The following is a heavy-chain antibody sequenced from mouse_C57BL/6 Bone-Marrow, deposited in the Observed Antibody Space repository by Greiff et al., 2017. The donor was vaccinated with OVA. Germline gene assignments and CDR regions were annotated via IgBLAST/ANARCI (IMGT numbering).Heavy chain of an antibody. V-gene: IGHV1-50*01. J-gene: IGHJ2*01. CDR3: ARTLPDFDY. CDR2: IDPSDSYT. CDR1: GYTFTSYW. Sequence: VQLQQPGAELVKPGASVKLSCKASGYTFTSYWMQWVKQRPGQGLEWIGEIDPSDSYTTYNQKFKGKATLTVDTSSSTAYMQLSSLTSEDSAVYYCARTLPDFDYWGQGTTLTVSS. D-gene: IGHD5-5*01.